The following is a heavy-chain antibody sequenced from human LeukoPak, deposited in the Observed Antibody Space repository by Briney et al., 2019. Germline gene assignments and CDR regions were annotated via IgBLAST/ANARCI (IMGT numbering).Heavy chain of an antibody. D-gene: IGHD2-8*01. Sequence: PGGSLRLSCAASGLTVSSSFLAWVRQDPGRGLEWVSIIYAIGTTSYADSVKGRFTISRDNSKNTLYLQMNSLRTEDTAMYHCVKSPLGDRTNTKCSDRWGQGILVTVSS. J-gene: IGHJ4*02. V-gene: IGHV3-66*03. CDR3: VKSPLGDRTNTKCSDR. CDR2: IYAIGTT. CDR1: GLTVSSSF.